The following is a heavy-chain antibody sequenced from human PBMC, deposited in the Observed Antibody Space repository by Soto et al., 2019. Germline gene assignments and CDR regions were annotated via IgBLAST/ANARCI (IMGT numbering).Heavy chain of an antibody. CDR2: ISSSSSYI. V-gene: IGHV3-21*01. J-gene: IGHJ6*02. Sequence: PGGSLRLSCAASGFTFSSYSMNWGRQAPGKGLEWVSSISSSSSYIYYADSVKGRFTISRDNAKNSLYLQMNSLRAEDTAVYYCARGSSSSSPGYYYYGMDVWGQGTTVTVSS. CDR3: ARGSSSSSPGYYYYGMDV. D-gene: IGHD6-6*01. CDR1: GFTFSSYS.